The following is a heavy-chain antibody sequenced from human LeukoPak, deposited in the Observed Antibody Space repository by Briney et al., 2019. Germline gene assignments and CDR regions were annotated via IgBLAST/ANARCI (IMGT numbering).Heavy chain of an antibody. CDR1: GFTFSNAW. Sequence: GGSLRLSCTASGFTFSNAWMSWVRQAPGKGLEWVSSISSSSSYIYYADSVKGRFTISRDNAKNSLYLQMNSLRAEDTAVYYCARALTQANWWLGLFPLLPFGSDAFDIWGQGTMVTVSS. CDR2: ISSSSSYI. CDR3: ARALTQANWWLGLFPLLPFGSDAFDI. V-gene: IGHV3-21*01. J-gene: IGHJ3*02. D-gene: IGHD3-16*01.